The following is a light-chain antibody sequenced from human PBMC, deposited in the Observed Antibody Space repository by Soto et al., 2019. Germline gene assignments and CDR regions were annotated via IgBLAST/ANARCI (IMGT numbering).Light chain of an antibody. V-gene: IGKV3-20*01. CDR1: QSISSSS. J-gene: IGKJ4*01. CDR3: QQYPAAPLT. CDR2: ATS. Sequence: EIVLTQSPATLSLSPGERASLSCRTSQSISSSSLAWYQHKPGQPPRLLIYATSRRATGIPDRFTGIGSGTDFTLTISRLEPEDFAVYYCQQYPAAPLTFGGGTRVEIK.